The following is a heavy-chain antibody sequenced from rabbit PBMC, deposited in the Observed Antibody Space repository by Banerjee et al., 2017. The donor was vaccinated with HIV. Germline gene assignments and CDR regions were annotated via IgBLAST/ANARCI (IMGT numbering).Heavy chain of an antibody. CDR2: IYGGSSGRT. Sequence: QSLEESGGDLVKPGASLTLTCTASGFDLSSIYYMCWVRQAPGKGLEWIACIYGGSSGRTYYANWAKGRFTISKTSSTTVTLQMTSLTAADTATYFCARAGSVGYGGDFNLWGPGTLVTVS. J-gene: IGHJ4*01. CDR1: GFDLSSIYY. CDR3: ARAGSVGYGGDFNL. V-gene: IGHV1S40*01. D-gene: IGHD4-2*01.